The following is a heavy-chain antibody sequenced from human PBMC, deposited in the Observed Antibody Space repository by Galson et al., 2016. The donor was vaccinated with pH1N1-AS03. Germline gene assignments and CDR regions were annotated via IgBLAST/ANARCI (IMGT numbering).Heavy chain of an antibody. D-gene: IGHD2-15*01. J-gene: IGHJ4*02. V-gene: IGHV3-48*01. CDR2: ITGGSDTI. CDR1: GFTFRNYN. CDR3: ARGYCPVGSCYGQFDQ. Sequence: SLRLSCAASGFTFRNYNLNWVRQAPGKGLEWISYITGGSDTIFYADSVRGRFTISRDNAKNSVFLQMNSLRPDDTAVYYCARGYCPVGSCYGQFDQWGQGTLVTFS.